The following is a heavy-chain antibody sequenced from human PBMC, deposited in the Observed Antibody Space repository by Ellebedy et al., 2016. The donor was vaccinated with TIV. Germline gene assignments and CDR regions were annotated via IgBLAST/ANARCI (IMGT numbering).Heavy chain of an antibody. D-gene: IGHD5-18*01. CDR1: GYTFTSYG. Sequence: AASVKVSCKASGYTFTSYGISWVRQAPGQGLEWMGRIIPILGIANYAQKFQGRVTITADKSTSTAYMELSSLRSEDTAVYYCARGTWIQENYYFDYWGQGTLVTVSS. V-gene: IGHV1-69*04. CDR3: ARGTWIQENYYFDY. CDR2: IIPILGIA. J-gene: IGHJ4*02.